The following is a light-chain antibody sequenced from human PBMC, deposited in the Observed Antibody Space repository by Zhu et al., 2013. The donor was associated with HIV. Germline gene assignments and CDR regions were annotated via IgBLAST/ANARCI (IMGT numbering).Light chain of an antibody. Sequence: QSALTQPASVSGSPGQSITISCTGTSSDVGGYNYVSWYQHHPGKAPKLIIYEVSNRPSGVSNRFSGSKSGNTASLTISGLQAKDEADYYCNSYTGSSSPVIFGGGTKLTVL. CDR3: NSYTGSSSPVI. V-gene: IGLV2-14*01. CDR2: EVS. CDR1: SSDVGGYNY. J-gene: IGLJ2*01.